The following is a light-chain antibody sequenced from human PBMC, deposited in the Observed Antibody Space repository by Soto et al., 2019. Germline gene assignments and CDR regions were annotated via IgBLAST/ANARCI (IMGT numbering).Light chain of an antibody. V-gene: IGKV1-5*01. CDR3: QQYGTYLWT. J-gene: IGKJ1*01. Sequence: DIQMTQSPSTLPASVGDKVTITCQASQSVRNYLAWYQQKPGKAPKLMMYDASSLESGVPSRFSGSGSGTECTLTISSLQPDDVATYYCQQYGTYLWTFGQGTKVDI. CDR1: QSVRNY. CDR2: DAS.